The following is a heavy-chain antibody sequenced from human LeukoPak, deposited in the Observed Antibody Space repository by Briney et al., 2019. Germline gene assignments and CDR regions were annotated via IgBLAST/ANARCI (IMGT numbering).Heavy chain of an antibody. CDR2: SSTSSTYM. J-gene: IGHJ4*02. CDR1: GFTFSNYI. V-gene: IGHV3-21*01. Sequence: GGSLRLSCAASGFTFSNYILSWVRQAPGEGLEWVSSSSTSSTYMYYADSVKGRFTISRDNAKSSLYLQMNSLRAEDTAVYYCARAMSFYYGSAFDYWGQGTLVTVSS. CDR3: ARAMSFYYGSAFDY. D-gene: IGHD3-10*01.